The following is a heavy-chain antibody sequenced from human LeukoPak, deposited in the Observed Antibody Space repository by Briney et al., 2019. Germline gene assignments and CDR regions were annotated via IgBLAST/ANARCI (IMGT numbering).Heavy chain of an antibody. Sequence: GESLKISCAAAGFTFSSYWMSWVSQAPGKGLEWVANIKQDGSEKYYVDSVKGRFTISRDNAKNSLYLQMNSLRAEDTAVYYCARDPGGELGYWGQGTLVTVSS. CDR3: ARDPGGELGY. CDR1: GFTFSSYW. V-gene: IGHV3-7*04. D-gene: IGHD4-17*01. CDR2: IKQDGSEK. J-gene: IGHJ4*02.